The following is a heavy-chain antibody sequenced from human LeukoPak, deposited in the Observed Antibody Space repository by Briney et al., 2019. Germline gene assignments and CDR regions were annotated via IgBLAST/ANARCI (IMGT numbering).Heavy chain of an antibody. CDR3: VRGALPGDNWYFDL. V-gene: IGHV3-13*01. Sequence: GGSLRLSCATSGFPFSAYDMHWVRPAPGKGLEWVSAFCSAGDTYYPGAVKGRFTISRDYAKNSLFLQMNSLRAGDTAVYFCVRGALPGDNWYFDLWGRGTLVTVSS. CDR1: GFPFSAYD. CDR2: FCSAGDT. J-gene: IGHJ2*01.